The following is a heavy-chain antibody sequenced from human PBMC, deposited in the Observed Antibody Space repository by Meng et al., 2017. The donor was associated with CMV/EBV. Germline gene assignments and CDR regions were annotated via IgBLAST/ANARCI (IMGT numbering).Heavy chain of an antibody. D-gene: IGHD3-3*01. CDR3: ARRYYDFWRDYYLDYYYYGMDV. CDR2: IIPIFGTA. V-gene: IGHV1-69*05. J-gene: IGHJ6*02. Sequence: SVKVSCKASVGIFSSYVISWVRQAPGQGLEWMGGIIPIFGTANYAQKFQGSVTITTDEYTSTAYMELSSLRSEDTAVYYCARRYYDFWRDYYLDYYYYGMDVWGQGTTVTVSS. CDR1: VGIFSSYV.